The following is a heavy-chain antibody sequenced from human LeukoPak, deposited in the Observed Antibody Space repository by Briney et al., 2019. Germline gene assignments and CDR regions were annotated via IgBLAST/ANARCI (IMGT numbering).Heavy chain of an antibody. CDR3: ARQKILDDNYDSSGYYVDQ. V-gene: IGHV4-39*01. D-gene: IGHD3-22*01. Sequence: SQTLSLTSSVSNASLISSSYYWGWIRHPPGKGLEWVGSIYYRGRTYYNPSLKIRVTISADTSKNQFSLNLDSVTASDTAVYYCARQKILDDNYDSSGYYVDQWGQGSLVTVSS. CDR1: NASLISSSYY. CDR2: IYYRGRT. J-gene: IGHJ4*02.